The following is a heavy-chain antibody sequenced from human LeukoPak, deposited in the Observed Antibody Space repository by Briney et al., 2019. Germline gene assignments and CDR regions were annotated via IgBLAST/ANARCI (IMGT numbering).Heavy chain of an antibody. V-gene: IGHV1-2*02. CDR2: INPNSGGT. CDR3: ARDYCSGGSCYSRWFDP. D-gene: IGHD2-15*01. Sequence: ASVKVSCKASGYTFTGYYMHWVRQAPGQGLEWMGWINPNSGGTNYAQKFQGRVTMTRDTSISTAYMELSRLRSDDTAVYYCARDYCSGGSCYSRWFDPWGQGTLVTVSS. J-gene: IGHJ5*02. CDR1: GYTFTGYY.